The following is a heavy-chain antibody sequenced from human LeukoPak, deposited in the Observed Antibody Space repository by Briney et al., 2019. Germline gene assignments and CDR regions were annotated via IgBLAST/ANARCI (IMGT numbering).Heavy chain of an antibody. V-gene: IGHV3-48*03. D-gene: IGHD3-22*01. Sequence: PGGSLRLSCAASGFTFSSYEMNWVRQAPGKGLEWVSYISSSGSTTYYADSVKGRFTISRDNAKNSLYLQMNSLRAEDTAVYYCARVPYYYDSSGYYRWGQGTLVTVSS. CDR3: ARVPYYYDSSGYYR. CDR1: GFTFSSYE. CDR2: ISSSGSTT. J-gene: IGHJ4*02.